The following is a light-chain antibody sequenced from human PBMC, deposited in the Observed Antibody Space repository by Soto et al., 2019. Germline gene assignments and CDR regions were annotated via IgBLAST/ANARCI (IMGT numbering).Light chain of an antibody. J-gene: IGLJ2*01. CDR1: KLGDRY. CDR2: QDD. CDR3: QAWDKSSVI. Sequence: SYELTQPPSVSVSPGQTASITCSGHKLGDRYASWYQQRPGQPPVLVMFQDDRRPSGIPDRFSGSNPGNTATLTISGTDTVDEADYYCQAWDKSSVIFGGGTKVTVL. V-gene: IGLV3-1*01.